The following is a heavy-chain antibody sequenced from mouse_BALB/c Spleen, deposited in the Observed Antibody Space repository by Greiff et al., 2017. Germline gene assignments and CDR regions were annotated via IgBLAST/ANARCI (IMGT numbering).Heavy chain of an antibody. V-gene: IGHV5-6*01. CDR2: ISSGGSYT. CDR1: GFTFSSYG. Sequence: EVQGVESGGDLVKPGGSLKLSCAASGFTFSSYGMSWVRQTPDKRLEWVATISSGGSYTYYPDSVKGRFTISRDNAKNTLYLQMSSLKSEDTAMYYCARHGTTTVVEGDWYFDVWGAGTTVTVSS. J-gene: IGHJ1*01. D-gene: IGHD1-1*01. CDR3: ARHGTTTVVEGDWYFDV.